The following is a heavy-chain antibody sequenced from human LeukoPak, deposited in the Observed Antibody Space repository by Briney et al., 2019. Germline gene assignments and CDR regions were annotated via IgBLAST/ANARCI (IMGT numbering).Heavy chain of an antibody. J-gene: IGHJ3*02. V-gene: IGHV4-59*01. CDR3: ARVVRPADAFDI. Sequence: PSETLSLTCTVSGGSISSYYWSWIRQPPGKGLEWIGYIYYSGSTNYNPSLKSRVTISVDTSKNQFSLKLSSVTAADTAVYYCARVVRPADAFDIWGQGTMVTVSS. CDR1: GGSISSYY. D-gene: IGHD6-6*01. CDR2: IYYSGST.